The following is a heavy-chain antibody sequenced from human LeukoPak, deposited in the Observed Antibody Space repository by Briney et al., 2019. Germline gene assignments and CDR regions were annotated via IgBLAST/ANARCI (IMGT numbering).Heavy chain of an antibody. Sequence: GGSLRLSCAVSGITLSNYGMSWVRQAPGKGLEWVAGISDSGGSTNYADSVKGRFTISRDNPKNTLYLQMNSLRAEDTAVYFCAKRAVVIRVILVGFHKEAYYFDSWGQGALVTVSS. V-gene: IGHV3-23*01. D-gene: IGHD3-22*01. J-gene: IGHJ4*02. CDR2: ISDSGGST. CDR3: AKRAVVIRVILVGFHKEAYYFDS. CDR1: GITLSNYG.